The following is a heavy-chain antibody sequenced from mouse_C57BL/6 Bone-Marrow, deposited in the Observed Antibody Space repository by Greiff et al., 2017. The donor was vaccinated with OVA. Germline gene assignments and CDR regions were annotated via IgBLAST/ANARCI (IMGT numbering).Heavy chain of an antibody. CDR2: IDPSDSYT. V-gene: IGHV1-59*01. J-gene: IGHJ2*01. CDR3: ARGRIY. Sequence: QVHVKQPGAELVRPGTSVKLSCKASGYTFTSYWMHWVKQRPGQGLEWIGVIDPSDSYTNYNQKFKGKATLTVDTSSSTAYMQLSSLTSVDSAVYYCARGRIYGGQGTTLTVSS. CDR1: GYTFTSYW.